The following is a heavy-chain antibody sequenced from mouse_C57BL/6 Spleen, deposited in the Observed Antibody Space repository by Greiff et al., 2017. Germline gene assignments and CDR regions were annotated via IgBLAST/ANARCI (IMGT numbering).Heavy chain of an antibody. Sequence: VQLQQPGAELVRPGTSVKLSCKASGYTFTSYWMHWVKQRPGQGLEWIGVIDPSDSYTNYNQKFKGKATLTVDTSSSTAYMQLSSLTSEDSAVYYCARYTHYYGSSSRAWFAYWGQGTLVTVSA. D-gene: IGHD1-1*01. CDR2: IDPSDSYT. V-gene: IGHV1-59*01. CDR3: ARYTHYYGSSSRAWFAY. CDR1: GYTFTSYW. J-gene: IGHJ3*01.